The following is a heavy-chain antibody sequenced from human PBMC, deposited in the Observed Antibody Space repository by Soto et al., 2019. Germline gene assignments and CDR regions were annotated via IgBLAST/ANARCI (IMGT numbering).Heavy chain of an antibody. CDR2: ISYDGDNK. Sequence: PGGSLRLSCAASGFTFSYHALNWVRQAPGKGLEWVAVISYDGDNKYIAESVKGRFTISRDNSKNTVSLQMNSLRTEDTAMYFCARGTTTSAFPAMDVWGQGTTVTVSS. V-gene: IGHV3-30-3*01. J-gene: IGHJ6*02. D-gene: IGHD2-21*02. CDR1: GFTFSYHA. CDR3: ARGTTTSAFPAMDV.